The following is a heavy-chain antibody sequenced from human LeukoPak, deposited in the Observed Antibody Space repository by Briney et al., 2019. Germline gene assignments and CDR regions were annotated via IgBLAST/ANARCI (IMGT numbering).Heavy chain of an antibody. Sequence: SETLSLTCGVSGASIGSSNWWSWVRQPPGKGLEWIGEIHQRGTTNYNPSLKSRVTISVDNSKNQFSLTADSVTAADTAVYYCATRATGGTYVVHWGQGTLVTVSS. J-gene: IGHJ4*02. D-gene: IGHD3-10*02. V-gene: IGHV4-4*02. CDR2: IHQRGTT. CDR1: GASIGSSNW. CDR3: ATRATGGTYVVH.